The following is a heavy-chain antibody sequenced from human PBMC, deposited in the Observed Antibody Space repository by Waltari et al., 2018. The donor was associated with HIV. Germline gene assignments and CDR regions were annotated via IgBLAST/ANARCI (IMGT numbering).Heavy chain of an antibody. Sequence: QVQLQQWGTGLLKPSETLSLTCAVSGEYFSDYLREPSQSFSDYCWYWFRQPPGRGWEWIGEISRGGSTNYNPSLKRPVSMSIDTSKKQFSLKLRSVTAADTAVYYCARGVGPDHIWANYPDFWGQGSLVVVSP. CDR3: ARGVGPDHIWANYPDF. V-gene: IGHV4-34*01. CDR1: GEYFSDYLREPSQSFSDYC. J-gene: IGHJ4*02. D-gene: IGHD3-16*01. CDR2: ISRGGST.